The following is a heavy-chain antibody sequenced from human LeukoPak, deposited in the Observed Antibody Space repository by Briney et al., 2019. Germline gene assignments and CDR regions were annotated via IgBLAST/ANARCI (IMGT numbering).Heavy chain of an antibody. CDR3: AKKASYGDYEPPDY. CDR2: INGSGGST. J-gene: IGHJ4*02. CDR1: GFTFSSYA. Sequence: GSLRLSCAASGFTFSSYAMSWVRQAPGKGLEWVSAINGSGGSTYYADSVKGRFTISRDNSKNTLYLQMNSLRAEDTAVYYCAKKASYGDYEPPDYWGQGTLVTVSS. D-gene: IGHD4-17*01. V-gene: IGHV3-23*01.